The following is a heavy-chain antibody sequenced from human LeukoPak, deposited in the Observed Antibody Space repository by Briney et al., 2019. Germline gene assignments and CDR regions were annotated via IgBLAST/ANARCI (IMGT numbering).Heavy chain of an antibody. Sequence: SGGSLRLSCAASGFAFSSYWMSWVRQAPGKGLEWVANIKRDGSDTYYVDSVKGQFTISRDNAKNSLYLQLNSLRVEDTAVYYCARDANYYDSRGENYFNCLGQGTLVTVSS. CDR3: ARDANYYDSRGENYFNC. CDR2: IKRDGSDT. D-gene: IGHD3-22*01. J-gene: IGHJ4*02. V-gene: IGHV3-7*01. CDR1: GFAFSSYW.